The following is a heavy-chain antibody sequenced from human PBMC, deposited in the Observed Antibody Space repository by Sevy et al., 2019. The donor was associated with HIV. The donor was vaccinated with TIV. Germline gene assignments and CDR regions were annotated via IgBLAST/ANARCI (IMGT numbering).Heavy chain of an antibody. J-gene: IGHJ5*02. CDR3: ARDRGGIAVA. Sequence: ASVKVSCKASGGTFSSYAISWVRQAPGQGLEWMGGIIPIFGTANYAQKFQGRVTITADESTSTAYMELSSLRSEDTAVHYCARDRGGIAVAWGQGTLVTVSS. D-gene: IGHD6-19*01. CDR1: GGTFSSYA. CDR2: IIPIFGTA. V-gene: IGHV1-69*13.